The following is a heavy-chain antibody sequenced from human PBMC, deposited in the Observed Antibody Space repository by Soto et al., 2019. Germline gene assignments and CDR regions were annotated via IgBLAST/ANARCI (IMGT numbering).Heavy chain of an antibody. CDR2: IIPIFGTA. CDR3: ARGITGTTFPQGEPKNWFDP. V-gene: IGHV1-69*13. J-gene: IGHJ5*02. D-gene: IGHD1-7*01. Sequence: SVNVSCKASGGTFVSYSMSWVRQAPGQGLECMGGIIPIFGTANYAQKFQGRVTITADESTSTAYMELSSLRSEGTAVYYCARGITGTTFPQGEPKNWFDPWGQGTLVTVSS. CDR1: GGTFVSYS.